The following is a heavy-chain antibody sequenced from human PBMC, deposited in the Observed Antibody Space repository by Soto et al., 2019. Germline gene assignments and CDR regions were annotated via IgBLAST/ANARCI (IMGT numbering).Heavy chain of an antibody. CDR3: AHWWGMPLAFHI. CDR2: IYWNDDK. V-gene: IGHV2-5*01. J-gene: IGHJ3*02. CDR1: GFSLSTSGVG. D-gene: IGHD2-8*02. Sequence: SGPTLVNPTQTLTLTCTFSGFSLSTSGVGVGRIRQPPGKALEWLALIYWNDDKRYSPSLKSRLTITKDTSKNQVVLTMTNMDPVDTATYYCAHWWGMPLAFHIWGQGTMVTVSS.